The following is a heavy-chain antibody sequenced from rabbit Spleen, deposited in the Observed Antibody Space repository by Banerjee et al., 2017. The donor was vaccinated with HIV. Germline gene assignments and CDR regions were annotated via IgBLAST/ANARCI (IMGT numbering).Heavy chain of an antibody. Sequence: QSLEESGGDLVKPGASLTLTCTASGFPFSSSDYMCWVRQAPGKGLEWISCIAGDTSGFTYSATWAKGRFTCSKTSSTTVTLQMTSLTVADTATYFCARDTGTSFSSYGMDLWGQGTLVTVS. CDR1: GFPFSSSDY. D-gene: IGHD7-1*01. CDR2: IAGDTSGFT. CDR3: ARDTGTSFSSYGMDL. J-gene: IGHJ6*01. V-gene: IGHV1S40*01.